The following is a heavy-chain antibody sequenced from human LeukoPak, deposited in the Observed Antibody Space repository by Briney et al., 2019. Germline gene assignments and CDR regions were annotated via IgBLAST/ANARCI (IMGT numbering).Heavy chain of an antibody. CDR3: ARRTTYYDFWSGYYTEFSYNWLDP. V-gene: IGHV1-8*02. Sequence: ASVKVSCKASGYTFTSYGINWVRQAPGQGLEWMGWMNPNSGNTGYAQKFQGRVTMTRNTSISTAYMELSSLRSEDTAVYYCARRTTYYDFWSGYYTEFSYNWLDPWGQGTLVTVSS. J-gene: IGHJ5*02. CDR1: GYTFTSYG. CDR2: MNPNSGNT. D-gene: IGHD3-3*01.